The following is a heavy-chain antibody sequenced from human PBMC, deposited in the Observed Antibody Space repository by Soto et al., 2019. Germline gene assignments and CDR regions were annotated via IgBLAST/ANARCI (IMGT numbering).Heavy chain of an antibody. J-gene: IGHJ4*02. CDR2: IIPMLGTS. D-gene: IGHD1-26*01. CDR1: GGTFSNYA. V-gene: IGHV1-69*11. CDR3: ARAIGRTEWAHFDN. Sequence: QVQLVQSGAEVKQPGSSVKVSCKASGGTFSNYAVSWVRQAPGQGLEWMGGIIPMLGTSSYAQKFRGRLTITADESTTTAYMELNTLRSDDSAVYYCARAIGRTEWAHFDNWGQGTLVTVSS.